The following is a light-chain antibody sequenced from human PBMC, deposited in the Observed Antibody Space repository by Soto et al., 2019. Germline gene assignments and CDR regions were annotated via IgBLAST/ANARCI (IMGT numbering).Light chain of an antibody. CDR2: LGS. Sequence: DLVVTQSPLSLSVTPGEPASISCRSSQSRLHSNGNHFLDWYLQKPGQSPQLLIYLGSNRASGVPHSFSRSGSGTDFTLKISRVEAEDVGVYYCMHALQNPDTFGQRPQLE. V-gene: IGKV2-28*01. J-gene: IGKJ2*01. CDR3: MHALQNPDT. CDR1: QSRLHSNGNHF.